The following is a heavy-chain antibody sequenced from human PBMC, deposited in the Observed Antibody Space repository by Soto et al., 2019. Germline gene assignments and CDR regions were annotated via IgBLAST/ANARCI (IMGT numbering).Heavy chain of an antibody. J-gene: IGHJ5*02. CDR1: GFTFDDYA. V-gene: IGHV3-9*01. Sequence: QPGGSLRLSCAASGFTFDDYAMHWVRQAPGKGLEWVSGISWNSGSIGYADSVKGRFTISRDNAKNSLYLQMNSLRAEDTALYYCAKGLYRISPTTHNWFDPWGQGTLVTVSS. CDR2: ISWNSGSI. CDR3: AKGLYRISPTTHNWFDP. D-gene: IGHD4-17*01.